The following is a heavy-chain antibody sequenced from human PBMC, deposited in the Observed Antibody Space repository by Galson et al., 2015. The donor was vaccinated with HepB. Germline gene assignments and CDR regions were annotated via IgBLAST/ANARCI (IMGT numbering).Heavy chain of an antibody. Sequence: LSLTCTVSGGSISSDGYFWSWIRQRPREGLEWIGYIHYSGITHYNPSLKGRLTLSLDASKNQFSLNLSYVIAADTAVYYCARTIYSSSARYYHYGLDVWGQGTTVTVSS. CDR3: ARTIYSSSARYYHYGLDV. CDR1: GGSISSDGYF. CDR2: IHYSGIT. D-gene: IGHD6-6*01. V-gene: IGHV4-31*03. J-gene: IGHJ6*02.